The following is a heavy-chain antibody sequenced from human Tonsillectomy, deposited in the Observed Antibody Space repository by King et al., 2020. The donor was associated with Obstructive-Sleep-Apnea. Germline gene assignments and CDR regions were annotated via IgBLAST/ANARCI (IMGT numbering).Heavy chain of an antibody. D-gene: IGHD3-10*01. J-gene: IGHJ6*02. CDR3: ARDGSGSYYNVGGMDV. V-gene: IGHV4-30-4*01. CDR1: GGSISSGDYY. Sequence: VQLQESGPGLVKPSQTLSLTCTVSGGSISSGDYYWSWIRQPPGKGLEWIGYIYYSGSPYYNPSLKSRVTISVDTSKNQFSLKLSSVTAADTAVYYCARDGSGSYYNVGGMDVWGQGTTVTVSS. CDR2: IYYSGSP.